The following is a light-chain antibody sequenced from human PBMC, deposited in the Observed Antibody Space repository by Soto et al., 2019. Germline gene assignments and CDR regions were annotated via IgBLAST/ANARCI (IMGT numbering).Light chain of an antibody. CDR2: AVT. CDR3: CSYTSSTTYV. J-gene: IGLJ1*01. CDR1: SSDVGGYNY. V-gene: IGLV2-14*01. Sequence: QSVLTQPASVSGSPGQSITISCTGTSSDVGGYNYVSWYQQHPGKAPKLIIYAVTNRPSGVSIHFSGSKSGNTASLTISGLQAEDEADYYCCSYTSSTTYVFGPGTKVTVL.